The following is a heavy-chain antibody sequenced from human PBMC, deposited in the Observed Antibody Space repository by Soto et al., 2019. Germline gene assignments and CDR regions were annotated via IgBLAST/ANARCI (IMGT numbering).Heavy chain of an antibody. J-gene: IGHJ4*02. CDR3: AKDPYSSGWYDYFDY. V-gene: IGHV3-23*01. Sequence: PGGSLRLSCAASGFTFSSYAMSWVRQAPGKGLEWVSAISGSGGSTYYADSVKGRFTISRDNSKNTLYLQMNSLRAEDTAVYYCAKDPYSSGWYDYFDYWGQGTLVTVSS. CDR1: GFTFSSYA. CDR2: ISGSGGST. D-gene: IGHD6-19*01.